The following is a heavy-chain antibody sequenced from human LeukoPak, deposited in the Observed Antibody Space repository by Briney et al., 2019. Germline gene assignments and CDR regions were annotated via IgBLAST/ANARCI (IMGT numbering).Heavy chain of an antibody. Sequence: PSETLSLTCTVSGGSISSSSYYWGWIRQPPGKGLELIGSIYYSGNTYYNPSLKSRVTISVDTSKNQFSLKLSSVTAADTAVYYCASRPLRPYDYVWGSYPVRYWGQGTLVTVSS. CDR2: IYYSGNT. CDR3: ASRPLRPYDYVWGSYPVRY. CDR1: GGSISSSSYY. V-gene: IGHV4-39*07. J-gene: IGHJ4*02. D-gene: IGHD3-16*02.